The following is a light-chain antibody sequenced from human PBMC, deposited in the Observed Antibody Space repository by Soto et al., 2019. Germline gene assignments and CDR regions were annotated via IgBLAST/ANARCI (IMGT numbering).Light chain of an antibody. J-gene: IGLJ7*01. CDR1: RSNIGSNY. V-gene: IGLV1-47*01. CDR2: RND. CDR3: VAWDDSLRGGV. Sequence: QSVLTQPPTASGTPGQRVTISCSGSRSNIGSNYVYWYQQVPGTAPKLLIYRNDQRPSGVPDRFSGSKSGTSASLAISGLRSEDEADYYCVAWDDSLRGGVFGGVTQLTVL.